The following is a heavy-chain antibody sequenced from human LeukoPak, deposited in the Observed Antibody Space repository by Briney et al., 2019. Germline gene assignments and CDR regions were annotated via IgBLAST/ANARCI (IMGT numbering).Heavy chain of an antibody. CDR1: GFTFSSYG. CDR2: IWYDGSNK. CDR3: VKGGHDYGGNSGPFDY. Sequence: GGSLRLSCAASGFTFSSYGMHWVRQAPGKGLEWVAVIWYDGSNKYYADSVKGRFTISRDNSKSTLYLQMNSLRAEDTAVYYCVKGGHDYGGNSGPFDYWGQGTLVTVSS. D-gene: IGHD4-23*01. V-gene: IGHV3-33*06. J-gene: IGHJ4*02.